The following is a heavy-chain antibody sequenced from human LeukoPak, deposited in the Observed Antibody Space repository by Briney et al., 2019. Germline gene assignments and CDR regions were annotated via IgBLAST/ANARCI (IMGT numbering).Heavy chain of an antibody. Sequence: ASVKVSCKASGYTFTSYGISWVRQAPGQGLEWMGWISAYNGNTNYVQKLQGRVTMTTDTSTSTAYMELRSLRSDDTAVYYCAREIVGGGYSSSWYSYSGQGTLVTVSS. V-gene: IGHV1-18*01. D-gene: IGHD6-13*01. CDR2: ISAYNGNT. CDR1: GYTFTSYG. J-gene: IGHJ4*02. CDR3: AREIVGGGYSSSWYSY.